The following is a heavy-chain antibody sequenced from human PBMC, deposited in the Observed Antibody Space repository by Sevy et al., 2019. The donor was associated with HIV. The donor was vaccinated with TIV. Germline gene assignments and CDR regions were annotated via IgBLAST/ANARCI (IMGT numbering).Heavy chain of an antibody. J-gene: IGHJ5*02. CDR1: GFTFSSYS. V-gene: IGHV3-48*02. CDR3: ARDRGYSSGGSCYSNWFDP. CDR2: ISSSSSTI. D-gene: IGHD2-15*01. Sequence: GGSLRLSCAASGFTFSSYSMNWVRQAPGKGLEWVSYISSSSSTIYYADSVKGRFTISRDNAKNSLYLQMNSLRDEDTAVYYCARDRGYSSGGSCYSNWFDPWGQGTLVTVSS.